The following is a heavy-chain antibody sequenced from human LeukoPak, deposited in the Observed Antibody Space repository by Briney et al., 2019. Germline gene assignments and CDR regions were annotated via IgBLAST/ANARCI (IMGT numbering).Heavy chain of an antibody. CDR3: ARASHGWYFDL. CDR2: IYYSGST. J-gene: IGHJ2*01. D-gene: IGHD6-6*01. CDR1: GGSININTYY. V-gene: IGHV4-39*07. Sequence: SETLSPTCTVSGGSININTYYWGWIRQPPGKGLEWIGGIYYSGSTYYNPSLKSRVTISVDTSKNQFSLKLSSVTAADTAVYYCARASHGWYFDLWGRGTLVTVSS.